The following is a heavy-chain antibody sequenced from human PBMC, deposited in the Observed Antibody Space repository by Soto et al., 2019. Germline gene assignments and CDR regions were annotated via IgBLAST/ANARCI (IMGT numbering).Heavy chain of an antibody. CDR2: ISYDGSNK. J-gene: IGHJ3*02. V-gene: IGHV3-30*18. Sequence: QVQLVESGGGVVQPGRSLRLSCAASGFTFSSYGMHWVRQAPGKGLEWVAVISYDGSNKYYADSVKGRFTISRDNSKNTLYLQMNSVRAEDTAVYYCANDKPEGVIYDYVWGSYRHDAFDIWGQGTMVTVSS. D-gene: IGHD3-16*02. CDR1: GFTFSSYG. CDR3: ANDKPEGVIYDYVWGSYRHDAFDI.